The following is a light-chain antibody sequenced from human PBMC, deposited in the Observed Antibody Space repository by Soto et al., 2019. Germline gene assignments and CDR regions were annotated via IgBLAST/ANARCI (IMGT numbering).Light chain of an antibody. CDR3: CSYAGSYTLYA. CDR1: SSDVGNYNY. Sequence: QSALTQPRSVSGSPGQSVTISCTGTSSDVGNYNYVSWFQQYPGKAPKLMIYDVDKRPSGVPDRFSGFKSGNTASLTISGLQADDEADYYCCSYAGSYTLYAFGTGTKLTVL. J-gene: IGLJ1*01. CDR2: DVD. V-gene: IGLV2-11*01.